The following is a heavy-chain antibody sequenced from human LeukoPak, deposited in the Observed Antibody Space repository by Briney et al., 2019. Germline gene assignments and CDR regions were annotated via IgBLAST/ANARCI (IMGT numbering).Heavy chain of an antibody. CDR1: GFTFSSYA. CDR3: ARAPTVVTSNFDY. V-gene: IGHV3-30-3*01. CDR2: ISYDGSNK. D-gene: IGHD4-23*01. Sequence: GRSLRLSCAASGFTFSSYAMHWVRQAPGKGLEWVAVISYDGSNKYYADSVKGRFTISRDNSKNTLYLQMNSLRAEDTAVYYCARAPTVVTSNFDYWGQGTLVTVSS. J-gene: IGHJ4*02.